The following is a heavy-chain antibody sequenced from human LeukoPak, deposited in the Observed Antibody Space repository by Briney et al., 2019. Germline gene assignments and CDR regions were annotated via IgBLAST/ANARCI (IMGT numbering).Heavy chain of an antibody. J-gene: IGHJ4*02. CDR1: GGSLSSYY. CDR2: IYTSGCT. Sequence: PSETLSLTCTVSGGSLSSYYWSWIRQPAGKGLEWIGLIYTSGCTNYNPSIKSRVTISVDPSKNQFSLKLSSVPGADTAVYYCERERGVLTPPIIDYWGQGTLVTVSS. D-gene: IGHD1-1*01. CDR3: ERERGVLTPPIIDY. V-gene: IGHV4-4*07.